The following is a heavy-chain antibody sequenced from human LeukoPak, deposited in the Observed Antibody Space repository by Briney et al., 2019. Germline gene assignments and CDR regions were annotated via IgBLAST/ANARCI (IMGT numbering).Heavy chain of an antibody. V-gene: IGHV1-69*13. CDR2: IIPIFGTA. CDR1: GGTFSSYA. CDR3: ASSLSGSYYDYYFDY. J-gene: IGHJ4*02. D-gene: IGHD1-26*01. Sequence: SVKVSCKASGGTFSSYAISWVRQAPGQGLEWMGGIIPIFGTANYAQKFQGRVTITADESTSTAYMELSSLRSEDTAVYYCASSLSGSYYDYYFDYWGQGTLVTVSS.